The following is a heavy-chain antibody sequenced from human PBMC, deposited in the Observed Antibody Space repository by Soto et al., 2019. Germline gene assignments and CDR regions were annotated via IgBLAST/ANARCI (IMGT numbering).Heavy chain of an antibody. J-gene: IGHJ5*02. D-gene: IGHD4-17*01. CDR2: IYYSGST. Sequence: SEALSLTCTVSGGSISRYYWSWIRQPPGKGLEWIGYIYYSGSTNYNPSLKSRVTISVDTSKNQFSLKLSSVTAADTAVYYCARHLQFYGDRPNRLAPWTQRSLDPVSA. V-gene: IGHV4-59*08. CDR3: ARHLQFYGDRPNRLAP. CDR1: GGSISRYY.